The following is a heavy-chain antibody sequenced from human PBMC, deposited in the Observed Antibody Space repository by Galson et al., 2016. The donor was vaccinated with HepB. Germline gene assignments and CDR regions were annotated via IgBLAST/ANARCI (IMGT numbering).Heavy chain of an antibody. D-gene: IGHD6-19*01. CDR3: ARDWLVXXFDS. Sequence: KVSXKASXXXFASYXXXWVXXAPGQGLEXXXWISAYNXXXNYAQKLQGRVXMTXDTSTSTAYMELRSLRSDXXAVYSXARDWLVXXFDSLGQGTLVTGXS. V-gene: IGHV1-18*01. CDR1: XXXFASYX. J-gene: IGHJ4*02. CDR2: ISAYNXXX.